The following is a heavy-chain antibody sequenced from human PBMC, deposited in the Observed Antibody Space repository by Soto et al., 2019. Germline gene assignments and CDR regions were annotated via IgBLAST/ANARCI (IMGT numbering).Heavy chain of an antibody. CDR1: GFTFTDSA. D-gene: IGHD2-21*01. CDR2: IRNKINTYAT. CDR3: SRRRDWTATDPLDY. Sequence: EVQLVESGGGLVQPGGSLKLSCAASGFTFTDSAIHWFRQASGKGPEWVGRIRNKINTYATAYAASVKGRFTISRNDATTTTYLQMNRLTPEATAVYYCSRRRDWTATDPLDYWGQGTLVTVAS. J-gene: IGHJ4*02. V-gene: IGHV3-73*02.